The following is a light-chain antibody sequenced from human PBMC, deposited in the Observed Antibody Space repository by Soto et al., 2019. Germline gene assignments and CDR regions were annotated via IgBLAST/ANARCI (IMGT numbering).Light chain of an antibody. Sequence: EIVLTQSPGTLSLSPGERATLSCRASETVRNNYLAWYQQKPGQAPRLLVDDASSRAAGIPDRFGGRGSGTDFTLTISRLEPEDFAVYYCQQCATSPRTFGQGTKVEIK. CDR2: DAS. J-gene: IGKJ1*01. CDR1: ETVRNNY. V-gene: IGKV3-20*01. CDR3: QQCATSPRT.